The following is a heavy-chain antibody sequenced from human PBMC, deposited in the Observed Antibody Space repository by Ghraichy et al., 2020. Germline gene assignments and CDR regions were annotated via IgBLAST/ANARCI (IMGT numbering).Heavy chain of an antibody. CDR2: ISAYNGNT. CDR3: ARDPYSYDNSGYPASPYFDY. CDR1: GYTFNNYG. J-gene: IGHJ4*02. V-gene: IGHV1-18*01. Sequence: SVKVSCKASGYTFNNYGISWVRQAPGQGLEWMGWISAYNGNTHYARKFQGRVTMTADTSTSTAYMELRSLRSDDTALYYCARDPYSYDNSGYPASPYFDYWGQGTLVTVSS. D-gene: IGHD3-22*01.